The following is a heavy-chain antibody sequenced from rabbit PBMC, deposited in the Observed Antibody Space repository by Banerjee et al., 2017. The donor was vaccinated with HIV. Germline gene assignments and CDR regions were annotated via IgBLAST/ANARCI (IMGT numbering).Heavy chain of an antibody. CDR1: GFSFSSYYY. Sequence: QEQLEEPGGDLVKPGASLTLTCTASGFSFSSYYYMCWVRQAPGKGLEWIGYIDPVFGSTYYASWVNGRFTISSHNAQNTLYLQLNSLTAADTATYFCARDLASSSGYRYYFNLWGPGTLVTVS. J-gene: IGHJ4*01. CDR2: IDPVFGST. V-gene: IGHV1S43*01. CDR3: ARDLASSSGYRYYFNL. D-gene: IGHD1-1*01.